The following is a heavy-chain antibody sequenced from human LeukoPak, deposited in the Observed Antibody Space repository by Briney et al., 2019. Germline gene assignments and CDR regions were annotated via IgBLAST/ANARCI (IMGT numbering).Heavy chain of an antibody. D-gene: IGHD5-24*01. J-gene: IGHJ4*02. CDR1: GFTFSSYA. CDR3: AKDEGEMATIPLDY. Sequence: GGSLRLSCAASGFTFSSYAMSWVRQAPGKGLEWVSAISGSGGSTYYADSVKGRFTISRVNSKNTLYLQMNSLRAEDTAVYYCAKDEGEMATIPLDYWGQGTLVTVSS. CDR2: ISGSGGST. V-gene: IGHV3-23*01.